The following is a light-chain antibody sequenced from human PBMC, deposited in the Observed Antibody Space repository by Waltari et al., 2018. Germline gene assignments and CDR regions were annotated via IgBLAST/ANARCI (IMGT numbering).Light chain of an antibody. CDR2: EDE. CDR1: SSDIGDNY. Sequence: QSVLTQPPSVSAAPGQRVTISCSGSSSDIGDNYVSWYQQVTGTAPNLLVYEDENGLSDIPARFSASKSGTSATLAITGLQTGDEADYYCATWDSSLRAEVFGGGTKLTVL. CDR3: ATWDSSLRAEV. J-gene: IGLJ3*02. V-gene: IGLV1-51*02.